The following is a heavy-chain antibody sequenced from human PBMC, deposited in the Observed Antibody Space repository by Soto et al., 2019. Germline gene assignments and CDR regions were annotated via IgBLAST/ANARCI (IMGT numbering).Heavy chain of an antibody. J-gene: IGHJ4*02. CDR1: GFTFSNVG. CDR2: IKSKTDGGTT. V-gene: IGHV3-15*07. D-gene: IGHD3-3*01. CDR3: VIVAYYDRY. Sequence: EVQLVESGGGLVKPGGSLRLSCTASGFTFSNVGMHWVRQAAGKGLEWVGGIKSKTDGGTTDYAAPVKGRFTISRDDSINALDLQMHSLKTDYTAVYYCVIVAYYDRYGGQGTLVTVSS.